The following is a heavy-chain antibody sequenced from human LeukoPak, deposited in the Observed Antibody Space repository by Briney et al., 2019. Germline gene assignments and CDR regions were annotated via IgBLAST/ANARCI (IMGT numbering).Heavy chain of an antibody. V-gene: IGHV3-7*03. CDR3: ARDPGDRAIDRWFDP. D-gene: IGHD5-18*01. CDR2: IKQDGSEK. J-gene: IGHJ5*02. CDR1: GFTFSSHW. Sequence: GGSLRLSCGASGFTFSSHWMSWVRQAPGKGLEWVANIKQDGSEKYYVDSVKGRFIISRDNAKNLLYLHMNDLRAEDTAVYYCARDPGDRAIDRWFDPWGQGTLVTVSS.